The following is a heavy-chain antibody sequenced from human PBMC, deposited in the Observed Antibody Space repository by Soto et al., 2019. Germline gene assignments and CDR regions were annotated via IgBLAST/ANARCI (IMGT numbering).Heavy chain of an antibody. Sequence: SSETLSLTCVVYGGPFSGYYWNWIRQPPGKGLEWIGEVNHSGNTYYNPSLKSRVTMSVDTSRIQFSLNLSSMTAADTAVYYCATHPDLVYWGQGIQVTVSS. V-gene: IGHV4-34*01. CDR3: ATHPDLVY. CDR1: GGPFSGYY. J-gene: IGHJ4*02. D-gene: IGHD3-3*01. CDR2: VNHSGNT.